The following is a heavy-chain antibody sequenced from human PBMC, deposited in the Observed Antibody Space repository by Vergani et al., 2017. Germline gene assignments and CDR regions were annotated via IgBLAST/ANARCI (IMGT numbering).Heavy chain of an antibody. CDR1: GFTFSSYA. Sequence: EVQLLESGGGLVQPGGSLRLSCAASGFTFSSYAMSWVRQAPGKGLEWVSAISGSGGSTYYADSVKGRFTISRDNSKNTLYLQMNSLRAEDTAVYYCARDLDWNDGVDYWGQGTLVTVSS. D-gene: IGHD1-1*01. V-gene: IGHV3-23*01. CDR2: ISGSGGST. J-gene: IGHJ4*02. CDR3: ARDLDWNDGVDY.